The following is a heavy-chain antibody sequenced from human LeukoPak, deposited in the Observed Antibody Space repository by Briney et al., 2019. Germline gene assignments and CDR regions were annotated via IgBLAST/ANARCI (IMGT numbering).Heavy chain of an antibody. Sequence: GGSLRLSCAASGFTFSSYWMSWVRQAPGKWLEWVANIKQDGSEKYYVDSVKGRFTISRDNAKNSLYLQMNSLRAEDTAVYYCARGTVGYLYYFDYWGQGTLVTVSS. CDR1: GFTFSSYW. J-gene: IGHJ4*02. CDR3: ARGTVGYLYYFDY. D-gene: IGHD1-26*01. CDR2: IKQDGSEK. V-gene: IGHV3-7*01.